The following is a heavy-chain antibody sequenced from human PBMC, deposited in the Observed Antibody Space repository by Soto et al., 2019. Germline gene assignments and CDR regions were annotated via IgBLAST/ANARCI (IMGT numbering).Heavy chain of an antibody. J-gene: IGHJ4*02. D-gene: IGHD6-13*01. CDR2: ISYDGSNK. V-gene: IGHV3-30-3*01. CDR3: ARDRGSSWYHYFGY. Sequence: GGSLRLSCAASGFTFSSYAMHWVRQAPGKGLEWVAVISYDGSNKYYADSVKGRFTISRDNSKNTLYLQMNSLRAEDTAVYYCARDRGSSWYHYFGYWGQGTLVTVSS. CDR1: GFTFSSYA.